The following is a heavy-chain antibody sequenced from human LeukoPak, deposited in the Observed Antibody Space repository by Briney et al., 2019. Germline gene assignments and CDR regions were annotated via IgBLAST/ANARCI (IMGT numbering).Heavy chain of an antibody. CDR1: GYTFTSYY. J-gene: IGHJ4*02. CDR2: INPSGGST. CDR3: ARDLVYGSGSYSQFDY. Sequence: ASVKVSCKASGYTFTSYYMHWVRQAPGQGLEWTGIINPSGGSTSYAQKFQGRVTMTRDTSTSTVYMELSSLRSEDTAVYYCARDLVYGSGSYSQFDYWGQGTLVTVSS. D-gene: IGHD3-10*01. V-gene: IGHV1-46*01.